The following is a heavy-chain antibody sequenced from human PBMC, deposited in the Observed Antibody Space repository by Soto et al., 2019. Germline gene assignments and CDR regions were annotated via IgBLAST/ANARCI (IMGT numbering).Heavy chain of an antibody. CDR1: GVTFSSYS. D-gene: IGHD6-19*01. Sequence: RLSCAASGVTFSSYSMNWVRQAPGKGLEWVSSISSSSSYIYYADSVKGRFTISRDNAKNSLYLQMNSLRAEDTAVYYCARGLEQWLPLGFVYWGQGTLVTVSS. CDR3: ARGLEQWLPLGFVY. J-gene: IGHJ4*02. V-gene: IGHV3-21*01. CDR2: ISSSSSYI.